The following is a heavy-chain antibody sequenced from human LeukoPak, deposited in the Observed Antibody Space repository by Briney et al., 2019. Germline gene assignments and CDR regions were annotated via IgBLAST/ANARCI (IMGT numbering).Heavy chain of an antibody. Sequence: GGPLRLSCAASGFTFSSYSMNWVRQAPGKGLEWVSSISRSSSYIDYADSVKGRFTISRDNATNSLYLQMNSLRAEDTAVYYCAREPGIAAAGSFDYWGQGTLVTASS. V-gene: IGHV3-21*01. CDR3: AREPGIAAAGSFDY. J-gene: IGHJ4*02. D-gene: IGHD6-13*01. CDR2: ISRSSSYI. CDR1: GFTFSSYS.